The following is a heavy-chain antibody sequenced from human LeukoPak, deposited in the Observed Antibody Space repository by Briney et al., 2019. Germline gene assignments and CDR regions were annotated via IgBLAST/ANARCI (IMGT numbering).Heavy chain of an antibody. J-gene: IGHJ4*02. CDR3: AGGYNWNLDY. V-gene: IGHV3-74*03. CDR2: INEDGSTT. CDR1: GFSFSRYW. Sequence: PGGSLSLSCAASGFSFSRYWMHWVRHSPGKGLVWVSRINEDGSTTTYADSVKGRFTISRDNAKNTLHLQMNSLRAEDTAVYYCAGGYNWNLDYWGQGTLVTVSS. D-gene: IGHD1-20*01.